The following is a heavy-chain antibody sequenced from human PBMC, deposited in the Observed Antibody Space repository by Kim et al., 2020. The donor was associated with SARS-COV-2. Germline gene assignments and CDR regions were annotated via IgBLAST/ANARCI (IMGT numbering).Heavy chain of an antibody. Sequence: SETLSLTCAVYGGSFSGYYWSWIRQPPGKGLEWIGEINHSGSTNYNPSLKSRVTISVDTSKNQFSLKLSSVTAADTAVYYCARDYDFWSGYYTGREPVGPYYYYGMDVWGQGTTVTVSS. V-gene: IGHV4-34*01. D-gene: IGHD3-3*01. CDR3: ARDYDFWSGYYTGREPVGPYYYYGMDV. J-gene: IGHJ6*02. CDR1: GGSFSGYY. CDR2: INHSGST.